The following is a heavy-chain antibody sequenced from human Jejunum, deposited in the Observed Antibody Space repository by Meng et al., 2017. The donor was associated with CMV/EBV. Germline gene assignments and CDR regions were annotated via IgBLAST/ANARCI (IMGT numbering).Heavy chain of an antibody. CDR1: GVTCSTYD. D-gene: IGHD3-10*02. J-gene: IGHJ3*01. Sequence: LKISCAASGVTCSTYDMHWVRQPTGKGLEWVSTIETTGDTYYAASLKGRFTISRENAENSLYLQMNSLRAGDTAVYYCARGSMFSAWGQGTMVTVSS. CDR2: IETTGDT. CDR3: ARGSMFSA. V-gene: IGHV3-13*01.